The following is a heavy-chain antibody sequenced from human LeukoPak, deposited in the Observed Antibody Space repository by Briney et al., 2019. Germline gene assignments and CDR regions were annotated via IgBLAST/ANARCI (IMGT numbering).Heavy chain of an antibody. J-gene: IGHJ6*03. CDR2: IYYSGST. D-gene: IGHD6-13*01. CDR1: GGSISSHY. CDR3: ARDRAFSSSWYAHSYYYMDV. Sequence: PSETLSLTCTVSGGSISSHYWSWIRQPPGKGLEWIGYIYYSGSTNYNPSLKSRVTISVDTSEDQFSLKLSSVTAADTAVYYCARDRAFSSSWYAHSYYYMDVWGKGTTVTVSS. V-gene: IGHV4-59*11.